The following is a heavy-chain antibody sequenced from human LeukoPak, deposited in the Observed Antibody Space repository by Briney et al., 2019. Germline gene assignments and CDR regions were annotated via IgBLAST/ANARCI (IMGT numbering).Heavy chain of an antibody. Sequence: SETLSLTCTVSGYSISSGYYWGWIRPPPGKGREGIGNIYHSGSTYYNPSLKSRVTISVDTSKNQFSLKLSSVTAADTAVYYCARGLLDFYYYYYMDVWGKGTTVTVSS. D-gene: IGHD2-15*01. CDR3: ARGLLDFYYYYYMDV. V-gene: IGHV4-38-2*02. J-gene: IGHJ6*03. CDR2: IYHSGST. CDR1: GYSISSGYY.